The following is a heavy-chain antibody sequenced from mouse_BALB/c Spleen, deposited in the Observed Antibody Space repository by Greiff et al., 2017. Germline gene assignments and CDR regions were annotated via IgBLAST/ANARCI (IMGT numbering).Heavy chain of an antibody. CDR3: ARTPYYYGNYYAMDY. CDR1: GYTFTDYN. J-gene: IGHJ4*01. D-gene: IGHD1-1*01. Sequence: EVQLQQSGPELVKPGASVKIPCKASGYTFTDYNMDWVKQSHGKSLEWIGDINPNNGGTIYNQKFKGKATLTVDKSSSTAYMELRSLTSEDTAVYYCARTPYYYGNYYAMDYWGQGTSVTVSS. V-gene: IGHV1-18*01. CDR2: INPNNGGT.